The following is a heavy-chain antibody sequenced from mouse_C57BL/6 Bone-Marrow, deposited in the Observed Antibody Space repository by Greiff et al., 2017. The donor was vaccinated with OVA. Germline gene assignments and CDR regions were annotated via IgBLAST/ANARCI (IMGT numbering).Heavy chain of an antibody. Sequence: QVQLQQPGAELVRPGSSVKLSCKASGYTFTSYWMHWVKQRPIQGLEWIGNIDPSDSETHYNKKFKDKATLTVDKSSSTAYMQLSSLTSEDSAVYYCARGGYYGSRLGGFAYWGQGTLVTVSA. D-gene: IGHD1-1*01. CDR2: IDPSDSET. V-gene: IGHV1-52*01. CDR3: ARGGYYGSRLGGFAY. J-gene: IGHJ3*01. CDR1: GYTFTSYW.